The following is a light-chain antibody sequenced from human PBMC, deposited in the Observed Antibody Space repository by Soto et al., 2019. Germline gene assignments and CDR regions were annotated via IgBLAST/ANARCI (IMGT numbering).Light chain of an antibody. V-gene: IGLV3-9*01. CDR1: NIGGKN. CDR3: QVWDSSTAVV. J-gene: IGLJ2*01. CDR2: RDD. Sequence: SYELTQPLSVSVALGQTARITCKGNNIGGKNVHWYQQEPGQAPVLVIYRDDNRPSGIPERFSGSNSGNTATLTISRAQVGDEADYYCQVWDSSTAVVFGGGTKLTVL.